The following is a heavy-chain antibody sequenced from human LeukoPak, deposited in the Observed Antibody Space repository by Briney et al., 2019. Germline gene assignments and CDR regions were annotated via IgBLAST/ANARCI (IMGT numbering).Heavy chain of an antibody. CDR2: INHSGST. Sequence: PSETLSLTCAVYGGSFSGYYWSWIRQPPRKGLEWIGEINHSGSTNYNPSLKSRVTISVDTSKNQFSLKLSSVTAADTAVYYCARTHSLKQQLGDWFDPWGQGTLVTVSS. CDR1: GGSFSGYY. V-gene: IGHV4-34*01. D-gene: IGHD6-13*01. J-gene: IGHJ5*02. CDR3: ARTHSLKQQLGDWFDP.